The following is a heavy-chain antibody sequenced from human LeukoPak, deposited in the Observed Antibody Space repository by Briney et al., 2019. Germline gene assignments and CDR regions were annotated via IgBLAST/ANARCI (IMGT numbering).Heavy chain of an antibody. Sequence: SETLSLTCAVYGGSFSGYYWSWLRQPPGKGLEWIGEINHSGSTNYNPSLKSRVTISVDTSKNQFSLKLSSVTAADTAVYYCARRPKKTYYYDSSGYYVHYNYFDYWGQGTLVTVSS. D-gene: IGHD3-22*01. CDR3: ARRPKKTYYYDSSGYYVHYNYFDY. CDR1: GGSFSGYY. J-gene: IGHJ4*02. V-gene: IGHV4-34*01. CDR2: INHSGST.